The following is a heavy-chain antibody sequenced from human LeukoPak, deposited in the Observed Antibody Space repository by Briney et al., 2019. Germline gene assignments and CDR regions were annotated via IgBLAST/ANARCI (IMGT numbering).Heavy chain of an antibody. CDR2: LVYDGFYK. V-gene: IGHV3-30*02. D-gene: IGHD3-10*01. Sequence: GGSLRLSCAASGFSFSNYGMHWVRQAPGKCLEWVALLVYDGFYKYYTDSVKGRFTISRDDSTNTLYLQLTSLRVEDTAVYYCAKDLISMVRGSPMDVWGRGTTVTVS. J-gene: IGHJ6*02. CDR3: AKDLISMVRGSPMDV. CDR1: GFSFSNYG.